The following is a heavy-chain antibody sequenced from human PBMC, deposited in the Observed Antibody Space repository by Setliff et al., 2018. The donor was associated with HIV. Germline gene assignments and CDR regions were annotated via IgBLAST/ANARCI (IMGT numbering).Heavy chain of an antibody. D-gene: IGHD3-10*01. V-gene: IGHV4-34*01. CDR3: ARGLHYHGSGSHRLGAFDV. J-gene: IGHJ3*01. CDR1: GGSLRDSF. CDR2: IDHSGSS. Sequence: PSETLSLTCAVYGGSLRDSFWGWIRHPPGKGLEWIGEIDHSGSSNYNSSLESRVTISRDTSKKQFSLEMTSVTAADAAVYFCARGLHYHGSGSHRLGAFDVWGRGTLVTVSS.